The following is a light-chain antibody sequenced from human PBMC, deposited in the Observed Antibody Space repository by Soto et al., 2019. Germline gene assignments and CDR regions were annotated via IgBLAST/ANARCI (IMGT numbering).Light chain of an antibody. CDR1: QSVSTY. J-gene: IGKJ4*01. CDR2: DAS. CDR3: QQRSNWPST. V-gene: IGKV3-11*01. Sequence: EIVLTQSPVTLSLSPGERSTLSCRASQSVSTYLAWYQQKPGRAPRLLIYDASSRATGIPARFSGSGSGTDFTLTISRLEPEDFAVYYCQQRSNWPSTFGGGTKVDIK.